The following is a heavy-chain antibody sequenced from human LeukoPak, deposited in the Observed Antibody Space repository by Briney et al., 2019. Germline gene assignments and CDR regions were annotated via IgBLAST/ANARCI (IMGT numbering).Heavy chain of an antibody. Sequence: SETLSLTCAVYGGSFSGYYWSWIRQPPGKGLEWIGEINHSGSTNYNPSLKSRVTISVDTSKNQFSLKLSSVTAADTAVYYCARFLSTQWLVRGAYFDYWGQGTLVTVSS. V-gene: IGHV4-34*01. J-gene: IGHJ4*02. CDR3: ARFLSTQWLVRGAYFDY. CDR2: INHSGST. CDR1: GGSFSGYY. D-gene: IGHD6-19*01.